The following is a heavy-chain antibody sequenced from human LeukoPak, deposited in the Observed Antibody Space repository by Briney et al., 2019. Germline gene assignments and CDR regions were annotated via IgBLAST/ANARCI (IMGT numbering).Heavy chain of an antibody. D-gene: IGHD1-1*01. CDR3: ARRLRTTGTKRQWFDP. CDR2: INHSGST. V-gene: IGHV4-34*01. CDR1: GGSFSGYY. J-gene: IGHJ5*02. Sequence: SETLSLTCAVYGGSFSGYYWSWIRQPPGNGLEWIGEINHSGSTNYNPSLKSRVTISVDTSKNQFSLKLSSVTAADTAVYYCARRLRTTGTKRQWFDPWGQGTLVTVSS.